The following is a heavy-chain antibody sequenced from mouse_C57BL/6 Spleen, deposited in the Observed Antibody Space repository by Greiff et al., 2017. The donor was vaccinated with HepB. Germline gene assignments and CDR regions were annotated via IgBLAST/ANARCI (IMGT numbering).Heavy chain of an antibody. D-gene: IGHD1-1*01. J-gene: IGHJ4*01. CDR3: ARITPYYAMDC. V-gene: IGHV3-6*01. Sequence: EVQLLESGPGLVKPSQSLSLTCSVTGYSITSGYYWNWIRQFPGNKLEWMGYISYDGSNNYNPSLKNRIAITRDTSKNQFFLKLNSVTTEDTATYYCARITPYYAMDCWGQGTSVTVSS. CDR1: GYSITSGYY. CDR2: ISYDGSN.